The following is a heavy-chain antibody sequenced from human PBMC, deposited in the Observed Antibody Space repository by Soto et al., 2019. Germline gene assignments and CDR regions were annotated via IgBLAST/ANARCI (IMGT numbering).Heavy chain of an antibody. Sequence: PSETLSLTCTVSGGSISSGGYYWGWIRQHPGKGLEWIGYIYYSGSTYYNPSLKSRVTISVDTSKNQFSLKLSSVTAADTAVYYCARDTLAAPIPPYAFDIWGQGTMVTVSS. V-gene: IGHV4-31*03. CDR1: GGSISSGGYY. J-gene: IGHJ3*02. CDR3: ARDTLAAPIPPYAFDI. D-gene: IGHD6-13*01. CDR2: IYYSGST.